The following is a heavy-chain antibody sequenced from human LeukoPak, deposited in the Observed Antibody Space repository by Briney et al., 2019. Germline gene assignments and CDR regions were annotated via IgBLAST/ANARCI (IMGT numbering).Heavy chain of an antibody. CDR1: GGTFSSYA. Sequence: SVKVSCKASGGTFSSYAISWVRQAPGQGLEWMGRIIPILGIANYAQKFQGRVTITADKSTSTAYMELSSLRSEDTAVYYCARETYGYHFDYWGQGTLVTVSS. J-gene: IGHJ4*02. D-gene: IGHD5-18*01. CDR3: ARETYGYHFDY. CDR2: IIPILGIA. V-gene: IGHV1-69*04.